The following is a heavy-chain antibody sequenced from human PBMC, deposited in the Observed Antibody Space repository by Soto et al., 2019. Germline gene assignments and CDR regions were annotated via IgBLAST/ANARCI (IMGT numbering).Heavy chain of an antibody. D-gene: IGHD1-1*01. Sequence: PGGSMRLACAASGFTLSAFEMNWVRQARGKGLEWLTYIYNRGSNMTYANSVKGRFAISRDNAKNSLYLEMYSLRAEDKAVYYCARESGGTGLDVWGQGTTVTVSS. CDR2: IYNRGSNM. CDR3: ARESGGTGLDV. V-gene: IGHV3-48*03. J-gene: IGHJ6*02. CDR1: GFTLSAFE.